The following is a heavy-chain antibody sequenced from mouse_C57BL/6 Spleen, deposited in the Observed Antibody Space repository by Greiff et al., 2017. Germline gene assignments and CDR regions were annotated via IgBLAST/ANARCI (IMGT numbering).Heavy chain of an antibody. Sequence: VQLQQSGGGLVQPKGSLKLSCAASGFSFNTYAMNWVRQAPGKGLEWVARIRSKSNNYATYYADSVKDRFTISRDDSESMLYLQMNNLKTEDTAMYYCVRLGSSYYAMDYWGQGTSVTVSS. CDR1: GFSFNTYA. CDR2: IRSKSNNYAT. CDR3: VRLGSSYYAMDY. J-gene: IGHJ4*01. V-gene: IGHV10-1*01. D-gene: IGHD1-1*01.